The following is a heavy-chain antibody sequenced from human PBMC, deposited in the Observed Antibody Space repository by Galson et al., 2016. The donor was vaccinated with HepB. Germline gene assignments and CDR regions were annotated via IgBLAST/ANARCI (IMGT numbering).Heavy chain of an antibody. CDR1: GLTFRNYA. J-gene: IGHJ4*02. D-gene: IGHD6-19*01. Sequence: SLRLSCAASGLTFRNYALSWVRRAPGKGLEWVSHIDGPTPNTHYADSVRGRFSIYRDNSRDTLYLQVDSLTAEDSAIYYCTTWLSHHFDYWGQGTRVTVSS. V-gene: IGHV3-23*01. CDR2: IDGPTPNT. CDR3: TTWLSHHFDY.